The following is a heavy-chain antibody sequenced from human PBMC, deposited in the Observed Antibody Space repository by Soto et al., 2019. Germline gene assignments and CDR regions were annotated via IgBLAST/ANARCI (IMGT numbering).Heavy chain of an antibody. CDR2: IIPIFGTG. CDR1: GGTFSSYA. CDR3: PRGRSSLRGMDV. Sequence: AAVKVSCQACGGTFSSYAISWVRQAPGQGLEWMGGIIPIFGTGNCAQKFQGRVTITADKSTSTAYMELSSLRSEDTAVYYCPRGRSSLRGMDVWCQGTTVTVS. J-gene: IGHJ6*02. D-gene: IGHD2-2*01. V-gene: IGHV1-69*06.